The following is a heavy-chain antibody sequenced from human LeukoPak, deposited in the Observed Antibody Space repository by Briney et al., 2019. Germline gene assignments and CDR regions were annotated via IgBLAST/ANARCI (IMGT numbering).Heavy chain of an antibody. J-gene: IGHJ4*02. CDR1: GYTFTSYD. CDR2: MNPNSGNT. D-gene: IGHD2-8*02. CDR3: ARAAGGYKTYYFDY. V-gene: IGHV1-8*01. Sequence: ASVKVSCXASGYTFTSYDINWVRQATGQGLEWMGWMNPNSGNTGYAQKFQGRVTMTRNTSISTAYMELSSLRSEDTAVYYCARAAGGYKTYYFDYWGQGTLVTVSS.